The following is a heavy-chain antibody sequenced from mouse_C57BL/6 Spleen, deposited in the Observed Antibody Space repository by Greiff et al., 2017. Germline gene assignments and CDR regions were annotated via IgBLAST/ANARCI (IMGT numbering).Heavy chain of an antibody. CDR3: ALYDYDERTAMDY. V-gene: IGHV1-78*01. Sequence: VQPQQSDAELVKPGASVKISCKVSGYTFTDHTIHWMKQRPEQGLEWIGYIYPRDGSTKYNEKFKGKATLTADKSSSTAYMQLNSLTSEDSAVYFCALYDYDERTAMDYWGQGTSVTVSS. CDR1: GYTFTDHT. CDR2: IYPRDGST. J-gene: IGHJ4*01. D-gene: IGHD2-4*01.